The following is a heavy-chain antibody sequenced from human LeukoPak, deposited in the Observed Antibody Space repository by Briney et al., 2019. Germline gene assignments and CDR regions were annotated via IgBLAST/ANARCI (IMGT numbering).Heavy chain of an antibody. CDR1: GFTFSSYW. CDR3: ARDDTTSSFDY. Sequence: GGSLRLSCAASGFTFSSYWMSWVRQAPGKGLEWVANIKQDGGDKYYVDSVKGRFTISRDNAKNSLCLQMNSLRAEDTAVYYCARDDTTSSFDYWGQGTLVTVSS. J-gene: IGHJ4*02. V-gene: IGHV3-7*01. CDR2: IKQDGGDK. D-gene: IGHD6-6*01.